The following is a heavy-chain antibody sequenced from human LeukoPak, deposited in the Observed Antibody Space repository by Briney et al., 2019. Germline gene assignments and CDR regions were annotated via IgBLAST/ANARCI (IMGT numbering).Heavy chain of an antibody. CDR3: VRDQIFLIGS. D-gene: IGHD2/OR15-2a*01. V-gene: IGHV3-74*01. CDR1: GFTFSDYS. J-gene: IGHJ4*02. Sequence: GSLRLSCAASGFTFSDYSMQWVRQAPGEGLVWVSRIGGEGTGTTYADSVKGRFTISRDSAKNTLYLQMNSLRAEDTAMYYCVRDQIFLIGSWGQGPLATVSS. CDR2: IGGEGTGT.